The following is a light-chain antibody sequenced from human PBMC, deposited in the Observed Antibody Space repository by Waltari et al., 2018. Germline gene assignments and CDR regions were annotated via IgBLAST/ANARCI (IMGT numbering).Light chain of an antibody. CDR1: SSDIGGYNY. V-gene: IGLV2-11*01. J-gene: IGLJ2*01. CDR3: SSYAGSNALV. Sequence: QAALTQPRSVSGSPGQSVTISCTGTSSDIGGYNYVSWYQQHPGTAPKLMIYEVSKRPSGVSGRFSGSKSGNTASLTISGLQAEDEADYYCSSYAGSNALVFGGGTRLTVL. CDR2: EVS.